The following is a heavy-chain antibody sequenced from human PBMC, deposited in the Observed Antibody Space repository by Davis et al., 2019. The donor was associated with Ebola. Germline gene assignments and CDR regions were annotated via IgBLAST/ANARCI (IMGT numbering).Heavy chain of an antibody. CDR2: INPSGGST. J-gene: IGHJ6*04. D-gene: IGHD2-15*01. CDR1: GYTFTSYY. Sequence: AVSVKVSCKASGYTFTSYYMHWVRQAPGQGLEWMGIINPSGGSTSYAQKFQGRVTLTRDTSTSTVYMELSSLRSEDTAVYYCAREALVVVAATPAGFYYGMDVWGKGTTVTVSS. V-gene: IGHV1-46*01. CDR3: AREALVVVAATPAGFYYGMDV.